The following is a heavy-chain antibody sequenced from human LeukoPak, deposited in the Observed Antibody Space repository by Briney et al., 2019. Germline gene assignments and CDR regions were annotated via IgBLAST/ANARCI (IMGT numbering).Heavy chain of an antibody. CDR3: ARTPGLDAFDI. Sequence: ASVTVSCLASGYTFTSYGISWVRQAPGHRREGVGWISAYNGNTNYAQKLQGRVTMTTDTSTSTAYMELRSLRSGDTAVYYCARTPGLDAFDIWGQGTMVTVSS. J-gene: IGHJ3*02. D-gene: IGHD1-14*01. CDR2: ISAYNGNT. V-gene: IGHV1-18*01. CDR1: GYTFTSYG.